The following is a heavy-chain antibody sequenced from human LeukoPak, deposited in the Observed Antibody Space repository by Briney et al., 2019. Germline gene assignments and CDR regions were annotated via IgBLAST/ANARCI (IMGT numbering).Heavy chain of an antibody. J-gene: IGHJ4*02. Sequence: GASVKVSCKASGYTFTGYYMFWVRQAPGQGLEWMGWISAYSGNTNYAQKLQGRVTMTTDTSTSTAYMELRSLRSDDTAVYYCARDPRYSGSYFDYWGQGTLVTVSS. V-gene: IGHV1-18*04. D-gene: IGHD1-26*01. CDR2: ISAYSGNT. CDR3: ARDPRYSGSYFDY. CDR1: GYTFTGYY.